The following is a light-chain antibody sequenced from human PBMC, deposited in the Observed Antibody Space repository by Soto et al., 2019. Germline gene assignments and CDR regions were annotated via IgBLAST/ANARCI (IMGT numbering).Light chain of an antibody. V-gene: IGLV2-14*01. CDR1: SSDVGGYNY. CDR2: EVS. J-gene: IGLJ3*02. CDR3: SSYTSRSTRV. Sequence: QSALTQPASVSGSPGQSITISCTGTSSDVGGYNYVSWYQQHPGKAPKLMIYEVSNRPSAVSNRFSGSKSGNTASLTISGLQAEDEADYYCSSYTSRSTRVFGGGTKLTVL.